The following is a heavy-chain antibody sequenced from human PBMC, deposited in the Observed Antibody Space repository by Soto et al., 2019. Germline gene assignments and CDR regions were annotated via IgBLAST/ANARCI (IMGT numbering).Heavy chain of an antibody. CDR2: INPSGGST. D-gene: IGHD1-26*01. CDR1: GYTFTGYY. J-gene: IGHJ6*02. CDR3: AREDKPGRAYYYYYGMDV. Sequence: ASVKVSCKASGYTFTGYYMHWVRQAPGQGLEWMGIINPSGGSTSYAQKFQGRVTMTRDTSTSTVYMELSSLRSEDTAVYYCAREDKPGRAYYYYYGMDVWGQGTTVTVSS. V-gene: IGHV1-46*01.